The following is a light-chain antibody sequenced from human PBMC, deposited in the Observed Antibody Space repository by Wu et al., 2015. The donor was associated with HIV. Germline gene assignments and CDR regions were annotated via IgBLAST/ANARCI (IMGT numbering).Light chain of an antibody. V-gene: IGKV1-39*01. CDR3: QQSYTTPFT. CDR1: QSISNY. CDR2: AAS. Sequence: DIQMTQSPSSLSASVGDRVTITCRASQSISNYLNWYQQKPGKAPMLLIYAASSLQSGVPSRFSGSGSGTDSTLTIRSLQPEDFATYFCQQSYTTPFTFGPGTKVDIK. J-gene: IGKJ3*01.